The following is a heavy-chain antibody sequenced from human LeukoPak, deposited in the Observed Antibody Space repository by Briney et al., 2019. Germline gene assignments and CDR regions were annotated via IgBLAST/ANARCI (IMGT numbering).Heavy chain of an antibody. Sequence: ASVKVSCKVSGYTLTELSMHWVRQAPGKGLEWMGGFDPEDGETIYAQKFQGRVTMTEDTSTDTAYMELSSLRSEDTAVYYCATNWNDEIPLYHWGQGTLVTVSS. CDR3: ATNWNDEIPLYH. J-gene: IGHJ5*02. V-gene: IGHV1-24*01. CDR1: GYTLTELS. D-gene: IGHD1-1*01. CDR2: FDPEDGET.